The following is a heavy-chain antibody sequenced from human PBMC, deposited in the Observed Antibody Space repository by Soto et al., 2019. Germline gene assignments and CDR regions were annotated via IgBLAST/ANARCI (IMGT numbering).Heavy chain of an antibody. CDR3: ARDQGVAAAGITWFDP. CDR1: GASMNSYH. J-gene: IGHJ5*02. CDR2: IHSSGST. Sequence: SETLSLTCTVSGASMNSYHWSWIRQPAGKGLEWIGHIHSSGSTNYNPSLKSRVTMSVDTSKNQFSLRLMSLTAADTAVYYCARDQGVAAAGITWFDPWGQGSLVTVYS. D-gene: IGHD6-13*01. V-gene: IGHV4-4*07.